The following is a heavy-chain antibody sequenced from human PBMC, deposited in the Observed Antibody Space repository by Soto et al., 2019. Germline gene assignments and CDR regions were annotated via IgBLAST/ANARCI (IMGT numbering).Heavy chain of an antibody. D-gene: IGHD2-15*01. J-gene: IGHJ4*02. CDR1: GFTFSVFG. CDR2: ISNTGSSA. V-gene: IGHV3-30*18. Sequence: QVQLVESGGGVVQPGRSLRLSCAASGFTFSVFGMHWVRQAPGKGLEWVAVISNTGSSAHCADSVRGRFTISRDNGENTLSLLMTSLRPEDTAVYYCAKTITTVGNSSNPGGSRGRGALLDHWGQGTLVTVSS. CDR3: AKTITTVGNSSNPGGSRGRGALLDH.